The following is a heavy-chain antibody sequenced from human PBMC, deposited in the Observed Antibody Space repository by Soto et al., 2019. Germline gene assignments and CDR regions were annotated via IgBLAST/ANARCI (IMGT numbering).Heavy chain of an antibody. Sequence: SETLSLTCTVSGGSISSRSYYWGWIRQPPGKGLEWIGSIYYSGSTYYNPSLKSRVTISVDTSKNQFSLKLSSVTAADTAVYYCARHDIVVVPAAGRSSNPTAGFDPWGQGTLVTVSS. D-gene: IGHD2-2*01. V-gene: IGHV4-39*01. CDR3: ARHDIVVVPAAGRSSNPTAGFDP. CDR2: IYYSGST. J-gene: IGHJ5*02. CDR1: GGSISSRSYY.